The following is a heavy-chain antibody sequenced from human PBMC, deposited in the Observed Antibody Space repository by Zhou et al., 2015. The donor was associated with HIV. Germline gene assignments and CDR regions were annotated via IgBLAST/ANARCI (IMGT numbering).Heavy chain of an antibody. Sequence: QVQLVQSGAEVKKPGASVKVSCKASGYTFTGYYMHWVREAPGQGLEWMGWVNPNSGGTRYAQKFQGRVTMTRDTSISTVYMELTNLRSDDTAVYYCARSEAATGNYNWFDPWGQGTLVTVSS. CDR3: ARSEAATGNYNWFDP. V-gene: IGHV1-2*02. D-gene: IGHD1-1*01. CDR1: GYTFTGYY. CDR2: VNPNSGGT. J-gene: IGHJ5*02.